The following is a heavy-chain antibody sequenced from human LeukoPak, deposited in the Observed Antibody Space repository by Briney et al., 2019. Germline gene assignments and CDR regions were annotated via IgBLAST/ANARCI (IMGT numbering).Heavy chain of an antibody. V-gene: IGHV3-33*01. Sequence: GRSLRLSCAASGFTFRRYVMHWVRQAPGKGLEWVSDIWDVGGNTYYADSVKGRFTTSRDNSKNTLYLQLNSLSAGDTAVYYCARGNGLGGVIITTGYWGQGTLVTVSS. D-gene: IGHD3-10*01. CDR3: ARGNGLGGVIITTGY. CDR1: GFTFRRYV. J-gene: IGHJ4*02. CDR2: IWDVGGNT.